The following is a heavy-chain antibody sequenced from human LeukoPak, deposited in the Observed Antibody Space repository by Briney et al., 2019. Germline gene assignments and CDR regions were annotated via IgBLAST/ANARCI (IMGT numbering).Heavy chain of an antibody. CDR2: ISGDGSST. CDR3: ARRGLVPAFDI. D-gene: IGHD2-2*01. V-gene: IGHV3-74*01. J-gene: IGHJ3*02. CDR1: GFTFSSYW. Sequence: GGSLRLSCAASGFTFSSYWMHWVRQAPGEGLVWVSRISGDGSSTTYADAVKGRFTISRDNAKNTLYLQMSSLRGEDTAVYYCARRGLVPAFDIWGQGTMVTVAS.